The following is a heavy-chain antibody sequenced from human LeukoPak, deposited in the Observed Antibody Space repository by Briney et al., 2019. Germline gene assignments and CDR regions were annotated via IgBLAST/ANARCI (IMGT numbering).Heavy chain of an antibody. Sequence: ASVKVSCKASGYTFTGYYMHWVRQAPGQGLEWMGWMNPNSGNTGYAQKFQGRVTMTRNTSISTAYMELSSLRSEDTAVYYCARLRIIGGFDPWGQGTLVTVSS. CDR3: ARLRIIGGFDP. D-gene: IGHD2-15*01. V-gene: IGHV1-8*02. J-gene: IGHJ5*02. CDR1: GYTFTGYY. CDR2: MNPNSGNT.